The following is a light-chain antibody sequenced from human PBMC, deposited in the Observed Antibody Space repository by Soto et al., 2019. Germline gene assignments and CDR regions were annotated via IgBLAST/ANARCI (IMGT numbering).Light chain of an antibody. V-gene: IGLV2-14*01. CDR1: SSDVGAYNY. Sequence: QSVLAQPASVSGSPGQSIAISCTGTSSDVGAYNYVSWYQQHPGKAPKLIVHEVSDRPPGVSDRFSGSKSGNTASLTISGLQAEDEADYYCSSYTGAYTLVFGTGTKVTVL. J-gene: IGLJ1*01. CDR2: EVS. CDR3: SSYTGAYTLV.